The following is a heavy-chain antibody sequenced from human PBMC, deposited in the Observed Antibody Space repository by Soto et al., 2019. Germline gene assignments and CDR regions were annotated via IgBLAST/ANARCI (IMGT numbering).Heavy chain of an antibody. V-gene: IGHV3-48*03. CDR3: AKYYFGMGV. CDR2: ISASGATI. CDR1: GFTFSDYE. Sequence: GGSLRLSCAASGFTFSDYEVNWVRQAPGKGLEWISYISASGATIHYADSVRGRLTITRDNDKNSVYLQMNSLRADDTGVYYCAKYYFGMGVWGQGTTVTVSS. J-gene: IGHJ6*02. D-gene: IGHD3-10*01.